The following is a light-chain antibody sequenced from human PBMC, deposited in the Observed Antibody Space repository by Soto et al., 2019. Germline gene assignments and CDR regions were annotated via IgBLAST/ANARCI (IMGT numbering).Light chain of an antibody. CDR3: QQYGSSRT. J-gene: IGKJ1*01. CDR1: QSVSSSY. CDR2: GAS. V-gene: IGKV3-20*01. Sequence: EIVLTQSPGTLSLSPGERATLSCRASQSVSSSYLAWYKQKPGQDPRLLIYGASSRATGIPDRFSGSGSGTDFTLTISRLEPEDFAVYYCQQYGSSRTFGQGTKVEIK.